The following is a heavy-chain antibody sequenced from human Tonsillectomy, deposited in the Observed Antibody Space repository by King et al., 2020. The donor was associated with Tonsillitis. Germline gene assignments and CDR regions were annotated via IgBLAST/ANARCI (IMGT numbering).Heavy chain of an antibody. CDR1: GGSMSNYY. J-gene: IGHJ4*02. D-gene: IGHD3-10*01. Sequence: QLQESGPGLVKPSETLSLTCSVSGGSMSNYYWSWIRQSPGKGLEWIGYIHYSGSTNYVPFLKSRMTMALDPSKNQFSVRLTSMTAADTAVYYCARHAGASFDFWSQGTLVTVSS. CDR3: ARHAGASFDF. CDR2: IHYSGST. V-gene: IGHV4-59*08.